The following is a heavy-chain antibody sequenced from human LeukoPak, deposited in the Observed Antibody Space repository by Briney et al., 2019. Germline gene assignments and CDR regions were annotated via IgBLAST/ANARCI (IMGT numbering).Heavy chain of an antibody. Sequence: SETLSLTCTVSGASITNSLYYWGWIRQPPGKGLEWIGSIYPSGTTNYNPSLKSRVTLSVDTSKNQFSLKLTSVTAADTAMYYCVKDPIVGATVDYNWLDPWGQGTRVTVSS. CDR3: VKDPIVGATVDYNWLDP. V-gene: IGHV4-39*07. J-gene: IGHJ5*02. CDR1: GASITNSLYY. D-gene: IGHD1-26*01. CDR2: IYPSGTT.